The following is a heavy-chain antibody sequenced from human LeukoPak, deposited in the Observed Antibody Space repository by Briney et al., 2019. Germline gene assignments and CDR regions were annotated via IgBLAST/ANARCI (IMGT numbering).Heavy chain of an antibody. D-gene: IGHD5-12*01. Sequence: SETLSLTCSVSGVSISTYYWSWIRQPPGKGLEWIGYISYTGSTNYNPSLKSRVTISVDTSKNQFSLKLSSVTAADTAVYYCARATIRGFYYYGMDVWGQGTTVTVSS. CDR3: ARATIRGFYYYGMDV. CDR1: GVSISTYY. V-gene: IGHV4-59*01. J-gene: IGHJ6*02. CDR2: ISYTGST.